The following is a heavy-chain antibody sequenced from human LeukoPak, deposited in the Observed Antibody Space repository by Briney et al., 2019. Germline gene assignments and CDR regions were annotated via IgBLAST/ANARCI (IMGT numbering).Heavy chain of an antibody. CDR2: INHSGST. CDR3: ARLGELSLSADY. V-gene: IGHV4-34*01. D-gene: IGHD3-16*02. CDR1: GGSFSSYY. J-gene: IGHJ4*02. Sequence: PSETLSLTCAVYGGSFSSYYWSWIRQPPGKGLEWIGEINHSGSTNYNPSLKSRVTISVDTSKNQFSLKLSSVTAADTAVYYCARLGELSLSADYWGQGTLVTVSS.